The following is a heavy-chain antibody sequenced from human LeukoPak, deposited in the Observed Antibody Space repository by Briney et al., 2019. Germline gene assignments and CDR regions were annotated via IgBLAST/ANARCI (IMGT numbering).Heavy chain of an antibody. D-gene: IGHD1-14*01. J-gene: IGHJ3*02. V-gene: IGHV4-34*01. Sequence: SETLSLTCAVYGGSFSGYYWSWVRQPPGKGLEWIGEINHSGSTNYNPSLKSRVTISVDTSKNQFSLKLSSVTAADTAVYYCARGRKRFVDALGAFDIWGQGTMVTVSS. CDR2: INHSGST. CDR3: ARGRKRFVDALGAFDI. CDR1: GGSFSGYY.